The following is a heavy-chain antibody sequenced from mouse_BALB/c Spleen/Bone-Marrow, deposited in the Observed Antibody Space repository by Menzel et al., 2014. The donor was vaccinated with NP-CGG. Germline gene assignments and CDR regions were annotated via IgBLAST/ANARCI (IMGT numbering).Heavy chain of an antibody. Sequence: QVQLQQSGAELVRPGPSVKISCKASGYAFSSYWMNWVKQRPGQGLEWIGQIYPGDGDTNYNGKFKGKATLTADKSSSTAYVQLGSLTSEDSAVYFCARTGNLAWFSYWGQRTLVTASP. V-gene: IGHV1-80*01. CDR1: GYAFSSYW. J-gene: IGHJ3*01. D-gene: IGHD2-1*01. CDR3: ARTGNLAWFSY. CDR2: IYPGDGDT.